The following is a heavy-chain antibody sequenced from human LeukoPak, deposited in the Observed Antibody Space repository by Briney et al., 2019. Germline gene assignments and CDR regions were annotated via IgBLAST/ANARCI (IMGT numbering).Heavy chain of an antibody. CDR2: INPNNGDT. J-gene: IGHJ5*02. V-gene: IGHV1-2*02. D-gene: IGHD3-3*01. CDR3: ARGGVLEWLLSGWFDP. Sequence: ASVKVSCKASGYTFTGYYIHWVRQAPGQGLEWMGWINPNNGDTNYAQKFQGRVTMTRDTSISTAYMELSRLRSDDTAVYYCARGGVLEWLLSGWFDPWGQGTLVTVSS. CDR1: GYTFTGYY.